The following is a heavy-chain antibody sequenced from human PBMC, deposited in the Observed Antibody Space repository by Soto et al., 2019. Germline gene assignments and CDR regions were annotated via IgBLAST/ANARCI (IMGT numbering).Heavy chain of an antibody. J-gene: IGHJ4*02. V-gene: IGHV1-2*04. D-gene: IGHD3-22*01. CDR2: INPNSGGT. Sequence: EASVKVSCKASGYTFTGYYMHWVRQAPGQGLEWMGWINPNSGGTNYAQKFQGWVTMTRDTSISTAYMELSRLRSDDTAVYYCARLNSSGYYYYFDYWGQGTLVTVSS. CDR3: ARLNSSGYYYYFDY. CDR1: GYTFTGYY.